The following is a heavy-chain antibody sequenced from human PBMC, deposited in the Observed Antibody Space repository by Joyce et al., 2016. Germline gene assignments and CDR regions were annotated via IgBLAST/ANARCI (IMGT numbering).Heavy chain of an antibody. Sequence: EVQLVESGGGVVQTGGSLRLSCAASGFTVDDYTVHWVRQDPGKGLEWFSFVFWDGNSPSYADSVKGRFTISRDNSKNSLYLQMNNLRTEDTALYYCAKEGPKDYSGAFDIWGQGRMVTVSS. CDR1: GFTVDDYT. CDR2: VFWDGNSP. J-gene: IGHJ3*02. CDR3: AKEGPKDYSGAFDI. V-gene: IGHV3-43*01. D-gene: IGHD4-11*01.